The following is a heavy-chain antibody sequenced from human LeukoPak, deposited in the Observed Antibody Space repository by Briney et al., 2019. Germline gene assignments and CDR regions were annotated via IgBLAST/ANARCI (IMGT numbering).Heavy chain of an antibody. CDR3: ARSMGVLPFALFSPFYGMDV. J-gene: IGHJ6*02. CDR1: GFIFSDYY. V-gene: IGHV3-11*04. D-gene: IGHD2-8*01. Sequence: GGSLRLSCAASGFIFSDYYMFWIRQAPGKGLEWVSYISSSGTSTKSADSVKGRFTISRDNAKKSLYLQMNSLRAEDTAVYYCARSMGVLPFALFSPFYGMDVWAQGTTVTASS. CDR2: ISSSGTST.